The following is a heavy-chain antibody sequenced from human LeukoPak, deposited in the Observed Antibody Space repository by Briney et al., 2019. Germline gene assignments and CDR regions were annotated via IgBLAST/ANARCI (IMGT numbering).Heavy chain of an antibody. CDR2: IYHSGST. D-gene: IGHD3-10*01. CDR1: GGSMSSSNW. CDR3: ARHARSAYYYGSGSATHHWFDP. V-gene: IGHV4-4*02. Sequence: SETLSLTCAVSGGSMSSSNWWSWVRQPPGKGLEWIGEIYHSGSTNYNPSLKSRVTISVDTSKNQFSLKLSSVTAADTAVYYCARHARSAYYYGSGSATHHWFDPWGQGTLVTVSS. J-gene: IGHJ5*02.